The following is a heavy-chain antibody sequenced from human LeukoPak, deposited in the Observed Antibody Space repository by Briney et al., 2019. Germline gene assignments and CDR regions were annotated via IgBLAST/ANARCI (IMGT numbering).Heavy chain of an antibody. CDR1: GDSISSSTYS. J-gene: IGHJ4*02. D-gene: IGHD1-26*01. CDR2: IHYSGTT. Sequence: SETLSLTCTVSGDSISSSTYSWGWIRQPPGKGLEWIGSIHYSGTTYYNPSLKSRVTISVDTSKNQFSLKLTSVTAADTAVYYCATWIVGTTQRVDYWGRGTLVTVSS. V-gene: IGHV4-39*01. CDR3: ATWIVGTTQRVDY.